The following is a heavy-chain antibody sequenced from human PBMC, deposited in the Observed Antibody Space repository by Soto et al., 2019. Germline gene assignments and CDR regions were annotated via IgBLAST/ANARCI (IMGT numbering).Heavy chain of an antibody. CDR3: ARVATINDAFDI. D-gene: IGHD5-12*01. J-gene: IGHJ3*02. Sequence: SETLSLTCAVSGGSISSSNWWSWVRQPPGKGLEWIGEIYHSGSTNYNPSLKGRVTISVDKSKNQFSLKLSPVTAADTAVYYCARVATINDAFDIWGQGTTVTVSS. CDR1: GGSISSSNW. V-gene: IGHV4-4*02. CDR2: IYHSGST.